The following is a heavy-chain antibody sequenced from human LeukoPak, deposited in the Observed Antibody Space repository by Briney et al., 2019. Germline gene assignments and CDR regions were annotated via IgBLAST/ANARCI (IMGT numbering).Heavy chain of an antibody. CDR1: GASISLSNYY. V-gene: IGHV4-39*01. CDR2: INYSGRT. D-gene: IGHD4-11*01. Sequence: SETLSLTCADSGASISLSNYYWGWIRHPPGKGLEWIGSINYSGRTYFNPSLKRRLTISADTYTKQISLKLSYVTAAETSAYYCARHRTSNCVEFNYFDPWGRGTLVTVSS. CDR3: ARHRTSNCVEFNYFDP. J-gene: IGHJ5*02.